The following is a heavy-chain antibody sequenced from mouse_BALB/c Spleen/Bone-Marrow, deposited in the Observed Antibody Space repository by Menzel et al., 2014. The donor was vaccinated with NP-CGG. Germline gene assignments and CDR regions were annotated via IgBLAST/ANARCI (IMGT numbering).Heavy chain of an antibody. CDR1: GFNIKDTY. Sequence: VQLQQSGAELVKPGASVKLSCTASGFNIKDTYMHWVMQRPEQGLEWIGRIDPANGNTKYDPKFQGKATITADTSSNTAYLQLSSLTSDDTAVYYCARYRYYGSSYAMDYWGQGTSVTVAS. V-gene: IGHV14-3*02. CDR2: IDPANGNT. J-gene: IGHJ4*01. CDR3: ARYRYYGSSYAMDY. D-gene: IGHD1-1*01.